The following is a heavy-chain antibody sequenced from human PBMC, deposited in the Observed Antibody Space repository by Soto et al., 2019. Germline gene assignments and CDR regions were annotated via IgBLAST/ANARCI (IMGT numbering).Heavy chain of an antibody. J-gene: IGHJ4*02. Sequence: EVQLVESGGGLVQPGGSLRLSCAASGFTFSSSWMYWFRQAPGKGLVWVSGISGDGGTTTHADSVKGRFTISRDNAKNTLYLQMNSLRVEDKAVYYCARAGLLDYGDYWGQGTLVTVSS. CDR2: ISGDGGTT. D-gene: IGHD1-26*01. CDR3: ARAGLLDYGDY. V-gene: IGHV3-74*01. CDR1: GFTFSSSW.